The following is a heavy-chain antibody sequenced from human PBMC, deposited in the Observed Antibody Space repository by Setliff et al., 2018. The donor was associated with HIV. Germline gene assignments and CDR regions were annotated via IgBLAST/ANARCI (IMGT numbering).Heavy chain of an antibody. J-gene: IGHJ4*02. D-gene: IGHD3-10*01. Sequence: PSETLSLTCTVSGGSINTGSYYWGWIRQPPGKGLESIGTIYYSGSTYYKSSLKSRLTISVDTSKNQFSLKISSVTAADTAVYYCARARGPEGYFDSWGQGTLVTVSS. CDR2: IYYSGST. CDR1: GGSINTGSYY. V-gene: IGHV4-39*07. CDR3: ARARGPEGYFDS.